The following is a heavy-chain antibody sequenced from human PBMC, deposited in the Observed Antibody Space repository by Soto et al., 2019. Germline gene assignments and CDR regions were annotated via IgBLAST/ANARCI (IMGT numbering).Heavy chain of an antibody. CDR1: GFTFSSYW. J-gene: IGHJ6*02. V-gene: IGHV3-7*04. D-gene: IGHD3-22*01. CDR3: ARFYYDSSGYLPSPYYYYYGMDV. CDR2: IKQDGSEK. Sequence: TGGSLRLSCAASGFTFSSYWMSWVRQAPGKGLEWVANIKQDGSEKYYVDSVKGRFTISRDNAKNSLYLQMNSLRAEDTAVHYCARFYYDSSGYLPSPYYYYYGMDVWGQGTTVIVSS.